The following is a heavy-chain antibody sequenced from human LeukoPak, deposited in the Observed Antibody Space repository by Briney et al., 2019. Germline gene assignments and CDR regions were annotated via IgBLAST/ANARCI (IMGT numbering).Heavy chain of an antibody. CDR2: IRTGGGAT. J-gene: IGHJ3*01. V-gene: IGHV3-23*01. CDR3: TRDPNGDYVGAFDF. D-gene: IGHD4-17*01. Sequence: PGGSLRLSCAASGFTFSIYAMNWVRQAPGKGLEWVSTIRTGGGATTYADSVKGRFTISRDNSKSTLYLQMYNLRAEDTATYYCTRDPNGDYVGAFDFWGRGTLITVSS. CDR1: GFTFSIYA.